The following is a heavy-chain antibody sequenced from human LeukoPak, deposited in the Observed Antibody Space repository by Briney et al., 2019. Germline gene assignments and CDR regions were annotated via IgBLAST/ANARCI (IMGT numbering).Heavy chain of an antibody. CDR1: GGSIGRYY. CDR2: IYYNGIT. CDR3: ARGRSNYYGMDV. D-gene: IGHD1-26*01. Sequence: SETQSLTCTVSGGSIGRYYWSWIRQSPGKGLEWIGHIYYNGITNSNPSLKSRVTISVNTSKNQFSLRLSSVTAADTAVYYCARGRSNYYGMDVWGQGTTVTVSS. J-gene: IGHJ6*02. V-gene: IGHV4-59*01.